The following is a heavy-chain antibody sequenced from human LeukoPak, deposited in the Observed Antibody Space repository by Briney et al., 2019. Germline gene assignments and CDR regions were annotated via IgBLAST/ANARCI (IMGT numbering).Heavy chain of an antibody. CDR2: INPNSGGT. Sequence: ASVKVSCKASGYTFTGYYMHWVRQAPGQGLEWMVWINPNSGGTNYAQKFQGRVTMTRNTSISTAYMELSRLSSDGTAVYYCARGMLRGYSYLLAYWGQGTLVTVSS. D-gene: IGHD5-18*01. J-gene: IGHJ4*02. CDR3: ARGMLRGYSYLLAY. V-gene: IGHV1-2*02. CDR1: GYTFTGYY.